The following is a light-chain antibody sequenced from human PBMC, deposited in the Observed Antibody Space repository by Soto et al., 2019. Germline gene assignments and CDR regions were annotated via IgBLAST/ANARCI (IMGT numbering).Light chain of an antibody. CDR2: SAS. CDR3: QQLNGYQLA. V-gene: IGKV1-9*01. J-gene: IGKJ4*01. CDR1: QGMSTY. Sequence: DIQLTQSPSFLSASVGDTVTITCRASQGMSTYLACYQQKPGKVPKLLIRSASTLQSGVPPRFSGGGSGTECTLTISTLQPDDSGIYYCQQLNGYQLAFGGGTNVEIK.